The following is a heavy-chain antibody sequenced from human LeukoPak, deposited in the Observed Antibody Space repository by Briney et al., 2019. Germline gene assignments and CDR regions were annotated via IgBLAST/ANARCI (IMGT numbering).Heavy chain of an antibody. CDR3: ASTGDRSSYSGYDYTYDAFDI. D-gene: IGHD5-12*01. Sequence: GASVKVSCKTSGYSFTNYGISWVRQAPGQGLEWIGWINAYNGDTNYAQKLQGRVTMTTDTSTSTAYMELRSLRSEDTAVYYCASTGDRSSYSGYDYTYDAFDIWGQGTMVTVSS. CDR2: INAYNGDT. J-gene: IGHJ3*02. V-gene: IGHV1-18*01. CDR1: GYSFTNYG.